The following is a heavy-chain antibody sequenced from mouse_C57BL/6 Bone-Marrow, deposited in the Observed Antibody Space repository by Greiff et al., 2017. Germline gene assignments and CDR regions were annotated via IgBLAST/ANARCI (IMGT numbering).Heavy chain of an antibody. D-gene: IGHD6-2*01. CDR1: GYTFTSYW. V-gene: IGHV1-55*01. CDR3: ARSLPNYFDY. CDR2: IYPGSGRT. J-gene: IGHJ2*01. Sequence: QVQLQQPGAELVKPGASVKMSCKASGYTFTSYWITWVKQRPGQGLEWIGDIYPGSGRTNYNEKLKSKATLTVDTSSSTAYMQLRSLTSEDSAVYYCARSLPNYFDYWGQGTTLTVSS.